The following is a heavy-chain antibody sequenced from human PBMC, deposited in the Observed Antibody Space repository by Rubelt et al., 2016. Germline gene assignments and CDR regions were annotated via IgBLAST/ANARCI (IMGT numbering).Heavy chain of an antibody. J-gene: IGHJ6*02. CDR3: AKDQATVTQNSYGMDV. Sequence: GLEWVSAISGSGGSTYYADSVKGRFTISRDNAKNSLYLQMNSLRAEDTALYYCAKDQATVTQNSYGMDVWGQGTTVTVSS. V-gene: IGHV3-23*01. CDR2: ISGSGGST. D-gene: IGHD4-17*01.